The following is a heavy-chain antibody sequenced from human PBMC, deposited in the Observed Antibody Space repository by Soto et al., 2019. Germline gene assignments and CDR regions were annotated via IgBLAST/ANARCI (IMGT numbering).Heavy chain of an antibody. CDR2: IYPGDSDT. V-gene: IGHV5-51*01. D-gene: IGHD2-2*01. CDR3: ARHWTLGYCSSTSCYGGYYMDV. CDR1: GYSFTSYW. Sequence: PGESLKISCKGSGYSFTSYWIGWARQMPGKGLEWMGIIYPGDSDTRYSPSFQGQVTISADKSISTAYLQWSSLKASDTAMYYCARHWTLGYCSSTSCYGGYYMDVWGKGTTVTVSS. J-gene: IGHJ6*03.